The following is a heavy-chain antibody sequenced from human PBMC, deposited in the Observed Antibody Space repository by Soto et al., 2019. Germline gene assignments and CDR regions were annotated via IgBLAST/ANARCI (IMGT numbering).Heavy chain of an antibody. CDR1: GFTFDDYT. V-gene: IGHV3-43*01. CDR2: ISWDGGST. D-gene: IGHD5-18*01. J-gene: IGHJ6*02. Sequence: GGSLRLSCAASGFTFDDYTMHWVRQAPGKGLEWVSLISWDGGSTYYADSVKGRFTISRDNSKNSLYRQKNSLRTEDTALYYCAKGILPDTAMVTSSYYGMDVWGQGTTVTVSS. CDR3: AKGILPDTAMVTSSYYGMDV.